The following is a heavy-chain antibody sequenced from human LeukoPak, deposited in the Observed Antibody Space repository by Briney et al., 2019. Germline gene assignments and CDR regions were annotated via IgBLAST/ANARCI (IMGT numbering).Heavy chain of an antibody. CDR1: GFSFTDYP. J-gene: IGHJ4*02. CDR2: IRTSAEGANYA. Sequence: PGGSLRLSCATSGFSFTDYPMNWVRHAPGKGLEWVSNIRTSAEGANYAYYADSVKGRFTISRDNAKNSLYLQMNSLRAEDTAVYYCARRYCSSTSCTLDYWGQGTLVTVSS. V-gene: IGHV3-21*05. D-gene: IGHD2-2*01. CDR3: ARRYCSSTSCTLDY.